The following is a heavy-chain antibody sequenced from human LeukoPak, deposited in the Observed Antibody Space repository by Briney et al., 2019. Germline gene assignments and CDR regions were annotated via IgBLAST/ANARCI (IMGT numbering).Heavy chain of an antibody. J-gene: IGHJ5*02. CDR2: IYYSGST. CDR1: GGSISSYY. V-gene: IGHV4-59*08. D-gene: IGHD5-12*01. CDR3: ASVYSGYDFGWFDP. Sequence: SETLSLTCTVSGGSISSYYWSWIRQPPGKGLEWIGYIYYSGSTNYNPSLKSRVTISLDTSKNQFSLKLSSLTAADTAVYYCASVYSGYDFGWFDPWGQATLVTVSS.